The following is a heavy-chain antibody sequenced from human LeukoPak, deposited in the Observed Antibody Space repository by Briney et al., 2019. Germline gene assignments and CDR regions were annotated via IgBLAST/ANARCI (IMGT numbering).Heavy chain of an antibody. J-gene: IGHJ4*02. Sequence: GESLKISCKGSGYSFTSYWIGWARQMPGKGLEWMGIIYPGDSDTRYSPSFQGQVTISADKSISTAYLQWSSLKASDTVMYYCARGSHYERSTWYDYYFDYWGQGTLVTVSS. CDR3: ARGSHYERSTWYDYYFDY. D-gene: IGHD3-3*01. CDR2: IYPGDSDT. V-gene: IGHV5-51*01. CDR1: GYSFTSYW.